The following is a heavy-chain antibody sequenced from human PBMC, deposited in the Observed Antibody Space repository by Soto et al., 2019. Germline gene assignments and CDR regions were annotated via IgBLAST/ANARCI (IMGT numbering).Heavy chain of an antibody. Sequence: GGSLRLSCAASGFTFSSYAMSWVRQAPGKGLEWVSAISGSGGSTYYADSVKGRFTISRDNSKNTLYLQMNSLRAEDTAVYYCATTRAYQKTDPYYYYYYGMDVWGQGTTVTVSS. CDR2: ISGSGGST. V-gene: IGHV3-23*01. CDR1: GFTFSSYA. CDR3: ATTRAYQKTDPYYYYYYGMDV. J-gene: IGHJ6*02. D-gene: IGHD3-16*01.